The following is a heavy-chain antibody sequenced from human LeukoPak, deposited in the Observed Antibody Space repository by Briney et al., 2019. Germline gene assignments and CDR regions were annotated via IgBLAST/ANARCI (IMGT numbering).Heavy chain of an antibody. CDR2: INWNGGST. D-gene: IGHD5-18*01. CDR3: ARAYSYGYSDYFDY. J-gene: IGHJ4*02. Sequence: GGSLRLSCAGSGFNFADYGISWVRQAPGKGLEWVSGINWNGGSTKYADSVKGRFSISRDNAENSLFLQMNILRDEDTALYYCARAYSYGYSDYFDYWGQGTLVTVSS. CDR1: GFNFADYG. V-gene: IGHV3-20*04.